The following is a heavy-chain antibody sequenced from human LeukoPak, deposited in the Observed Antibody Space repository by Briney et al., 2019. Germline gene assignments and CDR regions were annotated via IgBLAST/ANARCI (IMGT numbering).Heavy chain of an antibody. CDR1: GYTFTSYG. V-gene: IGHV1-18*01. Sequence: GASVTVSCKASGYTFTSYGISWVRQAPGQGLEWMGWISAYNGNTNYAQKLQGRVTMTTDTSTSTAYMELRSLRSDDTAVYYCARDHLWFGELSGNWFDPWGQGTLVTVSS. D-gene: IGHD3-10*01. CDR3: ARDHLWFGELSGNWFDP. CDR2: ISAYNGNT. J-gene: IGHJ5*02.